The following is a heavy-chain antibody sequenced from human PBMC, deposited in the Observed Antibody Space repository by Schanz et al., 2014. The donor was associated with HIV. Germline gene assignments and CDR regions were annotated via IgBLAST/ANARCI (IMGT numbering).Heavy chain of an antibody. V-gene: IGHV3-30*18. D-gene: IGHD3-22*01. CDR2: ISYDGTKK. CDR3: AKDRNYYDNRYIGKGNYYYYYGMDV. Sequence: QEQLVESGGGVVQPGRSLRLSCAASGFTYRNYGMHWVRQAPGKGLEWVAVISYDGTKKHYADSVKGRFTISRDNSKNTLYLQVKSLRAEDTAVYYCAKDRNYYDNRYIGKGNYYYYYGMDVWGQGTAVTVSS. J-gene: IGHJ6*02. CDR1: GFTYRNYG.